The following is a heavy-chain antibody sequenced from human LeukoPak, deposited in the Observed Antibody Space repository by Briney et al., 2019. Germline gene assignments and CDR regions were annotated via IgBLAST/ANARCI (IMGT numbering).Heavy chain of an antibody. Sequence: PGGSLRLSCAASGFTASSNYMSWVRQAPGKGLEGVSVIYSGGSTYYADSVKGRFTISRDSSKNTLYLQMNSLRAEDTAVYYCARAFDCSSTSCYAAGMDYWGQGTLVTVSS. J-gene: IGHJ4*02. D-gene: IGHD2-2*01. V-gene: IGHV3-66*01. CDR2: IYSGGST. CDR3: ARAFDCSSTSCYAAGMDY. CDR1: GFTASSNY.